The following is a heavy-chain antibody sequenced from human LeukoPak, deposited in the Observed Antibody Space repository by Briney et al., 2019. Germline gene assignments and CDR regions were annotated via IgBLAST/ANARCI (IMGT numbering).Heavy chain of an antibody. CDR2: ISGSGGST. D-gene: IGHD6-19*01. CDR3: AKDRAVVGDYWYFDL. J-gene: IGHJ2*01. Sequence: PGGSLRLSCAASGFTFSSYAMSWVRQAPGKGLVWVSGISGSGGSTFHTDSVKGRFTISRDNSKNTLNLQMNSLRAEDTAVYYCAKDRAVVGDYWYFDLWGRGTLVTVSS. V-gene: IGHV3-23*01. CDR1: GFTFSSYA.